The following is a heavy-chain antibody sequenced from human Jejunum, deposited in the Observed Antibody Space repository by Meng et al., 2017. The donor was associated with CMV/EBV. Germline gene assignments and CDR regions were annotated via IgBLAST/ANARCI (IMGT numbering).Heavy chain of an antibody. CDR3: AKGAFGGETDY. Sequence: CAASGFTFNNFGMSWVRQPPGKGLEWVSCISGSGRDTYYGDSVKGRFTVSRDNSKNTLYLQMNSLRAEDTALYYCAKGAFGGETDYWGQGTLVTVSS. J-gene: IGHJ4*02. CDR2: ISGSGRDT. D-gene: IGHD3-16*01. V-gene: IGHV3-23*01. CDR1: GFTFNNFG.